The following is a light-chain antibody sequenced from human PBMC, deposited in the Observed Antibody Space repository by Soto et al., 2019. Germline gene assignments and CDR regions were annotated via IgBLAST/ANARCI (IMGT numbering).Light chain of an antibody. CDR1: QDINRC. Sequence: DIQMTQSPSSVSASVGDRVTITCRASQDINRCVAWYQQKRGKAPKLRIYAASSLQSGVPSRIGGSGSGADFTLTISSLQPADLATYYDPQANCFPLTFGGGTKVEIK. CDR3: PQANCFPLT. J-gene: IGKJ4*01. V-gene: IGKV1-12*01. CDR2: AAS.